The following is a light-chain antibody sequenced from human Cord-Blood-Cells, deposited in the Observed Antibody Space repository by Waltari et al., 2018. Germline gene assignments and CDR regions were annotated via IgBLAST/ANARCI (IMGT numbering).Light chain of an antibody. V-gene: IGLV2-23*01. Sequence: QSALTQPASVSGSPGQALTIPCTGTSSDVGSYNLVSWYQQHPGKAPKLRIYEGSKRPSGVYNRVSCSKSCHAASLTSSGLQAEDEADYYCCSYAGSSVFGTGTKVTVL. CDR1: SSDVGSYNL. CDR2: EGS. CDR3: CSYAGSSV. J-gene: IGLJ1*01.